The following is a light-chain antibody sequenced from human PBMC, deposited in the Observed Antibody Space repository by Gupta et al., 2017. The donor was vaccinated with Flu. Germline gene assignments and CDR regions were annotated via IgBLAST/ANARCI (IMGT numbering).Light chain of an antibody. J-gene: IGKJ1*01. CDR1: QSLLYSSSNKNY. CDR2: WAY. Sequence: DIVMTQSPDSLSVSLGERATINFRSSQSLLYSSSNKNYLAWYQQKAGQPPKLLIYWAYTRGSGVPDKFSGRRSGRALTLSIISMQAADVAVYYCKLDDSSPRSFGQGTKLEVK. CDR3: KLDDSSPRS. V-gene: IGKV4-1*01.